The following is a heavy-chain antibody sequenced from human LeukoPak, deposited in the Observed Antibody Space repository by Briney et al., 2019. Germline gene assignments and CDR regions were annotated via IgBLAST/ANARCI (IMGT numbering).Heavy chain of an antibody. CDR3: ARGAYRAGITIFGVVITPNWFDP. Sequence: GGSLTLSCAASGFTFSSYSMNWVRQAPGKGLEWVSSISSSSSYIYYADSLKGRFTISRDNARNSLYLQMNSLRAEDTAVYYCARGAYRAGITIFGVVITPNWFDPWGQGTLVTVSS. J-gene: IGHJ5*02. D-gene: IGHD3-3*01. CDR2: ISSSSSYI. CDR1: GFTFSSYS. V-gene: IGHV3-21*01.